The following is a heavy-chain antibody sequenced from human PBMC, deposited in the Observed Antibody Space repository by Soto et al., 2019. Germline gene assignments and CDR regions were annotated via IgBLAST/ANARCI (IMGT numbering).Heavy chain of an antibody. D-gene: IGHD6-6*01. Sequence: PSETLSLTCTVSGGSISSSSYYWGWIRQPPGKGLEWIGSIYYSGSTYYNPSLKSRVTISVDTSKNQFSLKLSSVTAADTAVYYCARWFGQLVGLDYWGQGTLVTVPS. V-gene: IGHV4-39*01. CDR3: ARWFGQLVGLDY. J-gene: IGHJ4*02. CDR2: IYYSGST. CDR1: GGSISSSSYY.